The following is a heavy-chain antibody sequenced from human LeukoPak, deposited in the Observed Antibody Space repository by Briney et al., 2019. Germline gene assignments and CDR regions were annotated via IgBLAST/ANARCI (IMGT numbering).Heavy chain of an antibody. CDR2: INHSGST. CDR1: GGSFSGYY. CDR3: ARVSSDEFDI. J-gene: IGHJ3*02. V-gene: IGHV4-34*01. D-gene: IGHD2-2*01. Sequence: SETLSLTCAVYGGSFSGYYWSWIRQPPGKGLEWIGEINHSGSTNYNPSLKSRVTISVDTSKNQFSLKLSSVTAADTAVYYCARVSSDEFDIWGQGTMVTVSS.